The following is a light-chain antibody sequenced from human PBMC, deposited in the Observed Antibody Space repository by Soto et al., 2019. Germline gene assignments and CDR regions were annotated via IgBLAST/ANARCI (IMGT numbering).Light chain of an antibody. CDR3: QLRSNWYT. CDR2: DAS. CDR1: QSVSIY. V-gene: IGKV3-11*01. J-gene: IGKJ2*01. Sequence: TQSPATLSLSPGERATLSCRASQSVSIYLAWYQQKPGQAPRLLIYDASNRATGIPPRFSGGGSGTDFTLTISSLEPEDFAVYYCQLRSNWYTFGQGTKVDIK.